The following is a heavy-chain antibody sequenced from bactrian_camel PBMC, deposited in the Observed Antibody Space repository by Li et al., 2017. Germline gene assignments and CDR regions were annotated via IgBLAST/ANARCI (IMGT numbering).Heavy chain of an antibody. CDR1: GFTFSTYD. CDR2: IYEVGDIT. V-gene: IGHV3S40*01. CDR3: AKDVYRYPSTRGPKLEALP. Sequence: VQLVESGGGLVQPGGSLRLSCAASGFTFSTYDMSWVRQAPGKGLEWVSTIYEVGDITYYVDSVKGRFTISRDNAKNTVYLQLDSLKTEDTAMYYCAKDVYRYPSTRGPKLEALPRGQGTQVTVS. D-gene: IGHD1*01. J-gene: IGHJ4*01.